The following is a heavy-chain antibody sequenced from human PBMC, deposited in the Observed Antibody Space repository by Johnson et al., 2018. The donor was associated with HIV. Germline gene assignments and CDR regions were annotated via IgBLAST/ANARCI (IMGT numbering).Heavy chain of an antibody. CDR3: ARDTITMVRGVVDAFDI. Sequence: VQLVESGGGVVQPGRSLRLSCAASGFTFSTYAMHWVRQAPGKGLEWVANIKQDGSEKYYVDSVKGRFTISRDNAKNSLYLQMNSLRAEDTAVYYCARDTITMVRGVVDAFDIWGQGTMVTVSS. J-gene: IGHJ3*02. CDR2: IKQDGSEK. D-gene: IGHD3-10*01. V-gene: IGHV3-7*01. CDR1: GFTFSTYA.